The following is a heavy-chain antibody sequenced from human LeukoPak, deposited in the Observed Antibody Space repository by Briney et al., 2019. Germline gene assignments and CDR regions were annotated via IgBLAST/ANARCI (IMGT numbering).Heavy chain of an antibody. D-gene: IGHD2-2*01. J-gene: IGHJ6*03. CDR3: AGNRGEYQLLRFRYYYYMDV. V-gene: IGHV4-59*01. CDR1: GGSISSYY. Sequence: SETLSLTCTVSGGSISSYYWSWIRQPPGKGLEWIGYIYYSGSTNYNPSLKSRVTISVDTSKNQFSLKLSSVTAADTAVYYCAGNRGEYQLLRFRYYYYMDVWGKGTTVTVSS. CDR2: IYYSGST.